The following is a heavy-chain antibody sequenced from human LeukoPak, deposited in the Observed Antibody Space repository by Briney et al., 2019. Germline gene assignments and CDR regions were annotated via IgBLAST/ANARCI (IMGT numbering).Heavy chain of an antibody. V-gene: IGHV1-69*13. J-gene: IGHJ4*02. CDR3: AREMRGYCSSTSCPGDC. CDR1: GGTFSSYA. CDR2: IIPIFGTA. Sequence: ASVKVSCKASGGTFSSYAISWVRQAPGQGFEWMGGIIPIFGTANYAQKFQGRVTITADESTSTAYMELSSLRSEDTAVYYCAREMRGYCSSTSCPGDCWGQGTLVTVSS. D-gene: IGHD2-2*01.